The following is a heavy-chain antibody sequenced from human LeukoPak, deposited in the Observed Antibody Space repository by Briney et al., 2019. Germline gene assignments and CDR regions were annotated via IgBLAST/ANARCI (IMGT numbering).Heavy chain of an antibody. CDR2: ISSSSSYI. CDR1: GFTFSSYS. CDR3: ARTGYCSGGSCYPDAFDI. D-gene: IGHD2-15*01. J-gene: IGHJ3*02. Sequence: GGSLRLSCAASGFTFSSYSMNWVRQAPGKGLEWVSSISSSSSYIYYADSVKGRFTISRDNAKNSLYLQMNSLRAEDTAVYYCARTGYCSGGSCYPDAFDIWGQGTMVTVSS. V-gene: IGHV3-21*01.